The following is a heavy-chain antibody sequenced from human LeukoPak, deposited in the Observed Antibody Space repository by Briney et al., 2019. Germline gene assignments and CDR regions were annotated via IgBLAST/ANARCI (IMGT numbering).Heavy chain of an antibody. CDR2: ISSSSSTI. CDR3: ARGGYCSGGSCYSAYYYYMDV. J-gene: IGHJ6*03. D-gene: IGHD2-15*01. Sequence: GGSLRLSCAASGFTFSSYSMNWVRQAPGKGLEWVSYISSSSSTIYYADSVKGRFTISRDNAKNSLYLQMNSLRAEDTAVYYCARGGYCSGGSCYSAYYYYMDVWGKGTTVTVSS. V-gene: IGHV3-48*01. CDR1: GFTFSSYS.